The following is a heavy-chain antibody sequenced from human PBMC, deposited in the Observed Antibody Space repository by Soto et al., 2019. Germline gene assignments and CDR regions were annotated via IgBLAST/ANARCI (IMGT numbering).Heavy chain of an antibody. CDR3: TREGSAPYYYYAMDA. CDR2: INTHNGNT. V-gene: IGHV1-18*01. J-gene: IGHJ6*02. D-gene: IGHD3-10*01. CDR1: GYTFTTYG. Sequence: ASVKVSCKASGYTFTTYGISWVRQAPGEGLEWLGWINTHNGNTNYAQNLQGKVFMTADTSTNTAYMELRSLSSDDTAIYYCTREGSAPYYYYAMDAWGQGTTVTVSS.